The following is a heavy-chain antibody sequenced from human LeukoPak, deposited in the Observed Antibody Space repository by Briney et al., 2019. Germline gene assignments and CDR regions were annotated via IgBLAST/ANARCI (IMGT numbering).Heavy chain of an antibody. CDR2: IIPIFGTA. CDR1: GGTFSSYA. J-gene: IGHJ3*02. D-gene: IGHD3-22*01. Sequence: SVKVSCKASGGTFSSYAISWGRQAPGQGLEWMGGIIPIFGTANYAQKFQGRVTITADESTSTAYMELSSLRSEDTAVYYCARDHTHDYDSSDRAFDIWGQGTMVAVSS. CDR3: ARDHTHDYDSSDRAFDI. V-gene: IGHV1-69*01.